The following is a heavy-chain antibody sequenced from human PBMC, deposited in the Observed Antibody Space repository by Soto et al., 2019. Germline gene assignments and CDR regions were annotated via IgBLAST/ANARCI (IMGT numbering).Heavy chain of an antibody. Sequence: QVQLQESGTGLVKPSGTLSLTCAVSAGSISSSNWWSWVRQPPGKGLEWIGEIFHNGNTYSNPSLTGRVTMSVDKTNNQFSLILNSVTAADTVVYYCACRTYAIDVWGQGTTVTVSS. V-gene: IGHV4-4*02. J-gene: IGHJ6*02. CDR1: AGSISSSNW. CDR3: ACRTYAIDV. CDR2: IFHNGNT.